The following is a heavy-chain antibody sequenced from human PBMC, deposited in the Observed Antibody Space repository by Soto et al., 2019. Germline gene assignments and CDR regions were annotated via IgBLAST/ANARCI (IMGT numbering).Heavy chain of an antibody. J-gene: IGHJ4*02. D-gene: IGHD6-13*01. CDR2: IYPGDSDT. Sequence: GESLKISCKGSGYSFTSYWIGWVRQMPGKGLEWMGIIYPGDSDTRYSPSFQGQVTISADKSISTAYLQWSSLKASDTAMYYCARLARIAAAGPDTYYFDYWGQGTLVTVSS. V-gene: IGHV5-51*01. CDR3: ARLARIAAAGPDTYYFDY. CDR1: GYSFTSYW.